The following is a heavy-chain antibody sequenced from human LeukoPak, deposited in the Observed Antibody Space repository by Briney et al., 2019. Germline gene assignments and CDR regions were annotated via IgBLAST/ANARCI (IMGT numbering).Heavy chain of an antibody. CDR2: ISGSTSYI. Sequence: GGSLRLSCAASGFTFSTNSMNWVRQAPGKGLEWVSFISGSTSYIYYADSVKGRFTISRDNAKNSLYLQMNSLRAEDTAVYYCAREHTTVTSLLDYWGQGTLVTVSS. D-gene: IGHD4-17*01. CDR1: GFTFSTNS. V-gene: IGHV3-21*01. J-gene: IGHJ4*02. CDR3: AREHTTVTSLLDY.